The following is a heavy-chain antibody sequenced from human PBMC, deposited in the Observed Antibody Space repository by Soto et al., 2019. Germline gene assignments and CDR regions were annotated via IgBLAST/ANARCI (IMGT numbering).Heavy chain of an antibody. CDR1: AFTFSTYT. CDR3: TRDQNDSREGGYYPFGFDI. V-gene: IGHV3-21*01. Sequence: EVQLVESGGGLVKPGGSLRLSCTASAFTFSTYTMHWVRQAPGKGLERVSSISSSSSYIYYAESLKVRFTISIYNAKHSLYLQINSLRGKDKAVYCCTRDQNDSREGGYYPFGFDIWGQGKMVTVSS. D-gene: IGHD1-26*01. CDR2: ISSSSSYI. J-gene: IGHJ3*02.